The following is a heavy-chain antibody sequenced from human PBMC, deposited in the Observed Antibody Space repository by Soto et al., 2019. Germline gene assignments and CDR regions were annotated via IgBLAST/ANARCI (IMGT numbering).Heavy chain of an antibody. D-gene: IGHD6-13*01. V-gene: IGHV4-59*01. J-gene: IGHJ6*02. CDR2: IYYSGST. CDR1: CCSISSYY. CDR3: ASSNIAAAGFYYYGMDV. Sequence: SAPLSLTCTVPCCSISSYYWTWIRRRPGKGLEWIGYIYYSGSTNYNPSLKSRVTISVDTSKNQFSLKLSSVTAADTAVYYCASSNIAAAGFYYYGMDVWGRGTTVT.